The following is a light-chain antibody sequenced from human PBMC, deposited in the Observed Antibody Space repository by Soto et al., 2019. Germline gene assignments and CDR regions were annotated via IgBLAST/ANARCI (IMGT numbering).Light chain of an antibody. Sequence: EIVMTQAPATQSVSPGERVTLSCRASQSFSSELAWYQQKPGQAPRLLIYSASTRATGVPVRFSGTGSGTEFTLTIGSLQSEDFATYYCQQYNDWPLTFGGGTKVEIK. CDR1: QSFSSE. CDR2: SAS. V-gene: IGKV3-15*01. CDR3: QQYNDWPLT. J-gene: IGKJ4*01.